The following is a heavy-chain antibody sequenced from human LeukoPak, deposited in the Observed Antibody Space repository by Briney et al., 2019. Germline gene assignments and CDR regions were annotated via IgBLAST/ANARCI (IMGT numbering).Heavy chain of an antibody. CDR2: ITASGSGI. Sequence: GGSLRLSCAASGFTFSSYSMSWVRQAPGKGLEWVAYITASGSGIYYADSLKGRFTISRENAKNSLFLQMNSLRTEDSAVYYCARDIGFYWGLGTLVTVSS. J-gene: IGHJ4*02. CDR3: ARDIGFY. D-gene: IGHD3-16*02. V-gene: IGHV3-48*04. CDR1: GFTFSSYS.